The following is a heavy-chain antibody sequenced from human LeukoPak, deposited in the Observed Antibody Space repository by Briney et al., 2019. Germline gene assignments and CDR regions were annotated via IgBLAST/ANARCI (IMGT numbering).Heavy chain of an antibody. CDR2: VYHGGST. CDR3: ARGGYSGYEACFDY. Sequence: PSGTLSLTCAVSGASISSSARWSWVRQFPGRGLEWIGEVYHGGSTNYNPSLKSRVTISLDNSNNHFSLRLSSVTAADTARYYCARGGYSGYEACFDYWGQGTLVTVSS. CDR1: GASISSSAR. D-gene: IGHD5-12*01. J-gene: IGHJ4*02. V-gene: IGHV4-4*02.